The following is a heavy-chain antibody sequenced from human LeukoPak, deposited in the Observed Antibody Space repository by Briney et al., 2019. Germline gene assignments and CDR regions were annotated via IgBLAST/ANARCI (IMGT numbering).Heavy chain of an antibody. D-gene: IGHD3-3*01. CDR3: TRDFGRSSYYFDF. Sequence: GGSLRLSCAASGFTFSSYAMSWVRQAPGKGLEWVSAISGSGGSTYYADSVKGRFTISRDNSKNTLFLQMNRLRVEDTAVYYCTRDFGRSSYYFDFWGQGTLVTVSS. V-gene: IGHV3-23*01. CDR1: GFTFSSYA. J-gene: IGHJ4*02. CDR2: ISGSGGST.